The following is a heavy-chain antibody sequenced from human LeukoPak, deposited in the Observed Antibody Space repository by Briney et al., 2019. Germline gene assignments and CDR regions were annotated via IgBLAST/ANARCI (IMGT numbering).Heavy chain of an antibody. CDR1: GYTFTDYY. V-gene: IGHV1-2*02. CDR2: IDPRSGGT. J-gene: IGHJ4*02. Sequence: ASVKVSCKASGYTFTDYYIHWVRRAPGQGLEGMGWIDPRSGGTICTQKLQGRVTMTRDTSISTVYLDLSGMTFDDTALYYCATDNYVTLDYWGQGTLVTVSS. CDR3: ATDNYVTLDY. D-gene: IGHD3-16*01.